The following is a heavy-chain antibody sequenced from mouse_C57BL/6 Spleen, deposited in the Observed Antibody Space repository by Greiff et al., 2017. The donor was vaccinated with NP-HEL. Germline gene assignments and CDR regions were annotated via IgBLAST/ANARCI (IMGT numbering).Heavy chain of an antibody. CDR1: GYTFTDYY. Sequence: EVQLQQSGPELVKPGASVKISCKASGYTFTDYYMNWVKQSHGKSLEWIGDINPNNGGTSYNQKFKGKATLTVDKSSSTAYMELRSLTSEDSAVYYCERQLRDEGFAYWGQGTLVTVSA. CDR2: INPNNGGT. CDR3: ERQLRDEGFAY. J-gene: IGHJ3*01. D-gene: IGHD3-2*02. V-gene: IGHV1-26*01.